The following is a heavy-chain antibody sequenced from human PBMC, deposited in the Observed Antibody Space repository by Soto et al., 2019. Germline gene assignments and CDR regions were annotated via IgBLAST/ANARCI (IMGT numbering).Heavy chain of an antibody. CDR1: GFSLSTRGVG. V-gene: IGHV2-5*02. D-gene: IGHD2-15*01. CDR3: AHRDTFGVCSGGRCSRYCVY. J-gene: IGHJ4*02. Sequence: QITLKESGPTLVKPTQTLTLTCTFSGFSLSTRGVGVGWIRQPPGKALEWLALIYWGGDKWYSPSLKSRLTITKNTSKNQDVLTMSNMGPVDTATYCCAHRDTFGVCSGGRCSRYCVYWGQGSLVTVVS. CDR2: IYWGGDK.